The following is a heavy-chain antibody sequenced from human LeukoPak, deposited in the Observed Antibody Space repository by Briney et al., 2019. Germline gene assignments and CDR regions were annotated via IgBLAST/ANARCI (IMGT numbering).Heavy chain of an antibody. CDR3: AKDSASYYYDSSGYSNYFDY. J-gene: IGHJ4*02. D-gene: IGHD3-22*01. CDR1: VFTFSSYA. CDR2: ISGSGGST. V-gene: IGHV3-23*01. Sequence: GGALRLSCAPSVFTFSSYAMSWVGPAPGRGWEGVSAISGSGGSTYYAHSAKGPFTISRDNSKNTLYLQMNSLRAEDTAVYYCAKDSASYYYDSSGYSNYFDYWGQGTLVTVSS.